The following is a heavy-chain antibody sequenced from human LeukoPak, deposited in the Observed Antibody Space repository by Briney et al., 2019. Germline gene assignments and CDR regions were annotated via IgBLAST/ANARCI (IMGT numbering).Heavy chain of an antibody. CDR1: GVTFSGFE. CDR3: SRDLAAPRGFFDY. CDR2: ITTSSYA. J-gene: IGHJ4*02. V-gene: IGHV3-48*03. D-gene: IGHD6-6*01. Sequence: GGSLRLSCAASGVTFSGFEMNWVRQAPGKGLEWLSHITTSSYAYYADSVKGRFTISRDSAKNSLYLQMDSLRAEDTAIYYCSRDLAAPRGFFDYWGQGTLVTVSS.